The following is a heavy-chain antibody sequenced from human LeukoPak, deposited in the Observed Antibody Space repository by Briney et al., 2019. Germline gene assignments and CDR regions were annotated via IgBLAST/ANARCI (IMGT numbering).Heavy chain of an antibody. CDR1: GFTFSSYA. CDR3: ARALRSGWLVIDY. Sequence: GGSLRLSCAASGFTFSSYAMHWVRQAPGKGLEWVANIKQDGSQIYYVDSVKGRFTISRDNAKNSLFLQMNSLRAEDTAVYYCARALRSGWLVIDYWGQGTLVTVSS. V-gene: IGHV3-7*03. CDR2: IKQDGSQI. J-gene: IGHJ4*02. D-gene: IGHD6-19*01.